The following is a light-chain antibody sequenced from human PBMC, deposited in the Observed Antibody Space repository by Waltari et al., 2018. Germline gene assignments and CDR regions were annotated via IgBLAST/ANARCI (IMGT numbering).Light chain of an antibody. V-gene: IGKV1-39*01. CDR3: QQSHSIPWT. Sequence: DIQMTQSPSTLSASVGDRVTITCRASQSISSYLNWYQQKPGKAPNFLIYGASNLQSGVPSRFSGSGSGTDFTLTISSLQLEDFATYSCQQSHSIPWTFGQGTKVEI. J-gene: IGKJ1*01. CDR2: GAS. CDR1: QSISSY.